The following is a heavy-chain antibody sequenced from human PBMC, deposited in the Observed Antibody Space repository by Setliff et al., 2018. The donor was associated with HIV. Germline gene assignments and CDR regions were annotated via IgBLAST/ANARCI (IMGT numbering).Heavy chain of an antibody. Sequence: SVKVSCKASGDTFSNSALTWVRQAPGQGLEWMGGSIPLFGTVKYAQKFQGRVTMTRDTSTSTVYMELSSLRSEDTAVYYCARDSMDSSGYYYPGYWGQGTLVTVSS. V-gene: IGHV1-69*05. CDR1: GDTFSNSA. CDR2: SIPLFGTV. CDR3: ARDSMDSSGYYYPGY. D-gene: IGHD3-22*01. J-gene: IGHJ4*02.